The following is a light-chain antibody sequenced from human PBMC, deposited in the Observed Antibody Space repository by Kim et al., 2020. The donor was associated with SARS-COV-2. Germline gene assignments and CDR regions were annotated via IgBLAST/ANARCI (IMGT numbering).Light chain of an antibody. V-gene: IGLV3-19*01. CDR1: SLRSYY. Sequence: SSELTQDPAVSVALGQTVRITCQGDSLRSYYASWYQQKPGQAPVLVIYGKNNRPSGIPDRFSGSSSGNTASLTINGAQAEDEADYYCNSRDSSGNSFGGGTQLTVL. J-gene: IGLJ2*01. CDR3: NSRDSSGNS. CDR2: GKN.